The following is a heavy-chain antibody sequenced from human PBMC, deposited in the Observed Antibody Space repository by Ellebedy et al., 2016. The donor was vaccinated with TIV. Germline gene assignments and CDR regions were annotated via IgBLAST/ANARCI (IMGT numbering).Heavy chain of an antibody. CDR1: GYTFTRYY. CDR3: ARDDLEDFWSGYPDY. V-gene: IGHV1-46*04. CDR2: VIPSGGST. D-gene: IGHD3-3*01. J-gene: IGHJ4*02. Sequence: AASVKVSCKASGYTFTRYYMHWVRQAPGQGLEWMGIVIPSGGSTSYAQKLQGRVTMTRDTSTSTVYMELSSLRSEDTAVYYCARDDLEDFWSGYPDYWGQGTLVTVSS.